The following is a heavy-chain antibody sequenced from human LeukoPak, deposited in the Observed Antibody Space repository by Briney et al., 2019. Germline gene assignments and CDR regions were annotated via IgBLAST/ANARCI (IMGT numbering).Heavy chain of an antibody. V-gene: IGHV1-18*04. CDR1: GYTFTSYG. D-gene: IGHD3-10*01. J-gene: IGHJ3*02. CDR2: ISAYNGNT. CDR3: ARGYYGSGRVPIDI. Sequence: ASVKVSCKASGYTFTSYGISWVRQAPGQGLEWMGWISAYNGNTNYAQKLQGRVTMTTDTSTSTAYMELRSLRSDDTAAYYCARGYYGSGRVPIDIWGQGTMVTVSS.